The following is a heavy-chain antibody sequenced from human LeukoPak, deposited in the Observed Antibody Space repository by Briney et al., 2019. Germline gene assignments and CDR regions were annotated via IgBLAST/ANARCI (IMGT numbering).Heavy chain of an antibody. CDR1: GFTFSTYD. V-gene: IGHV3-48*01. CDR3: AKERGK. J-gene: IGHJ4*02. CDR2: ISNSGSTI. Sequence: PGGSLRLSCAASGFTFSTYDMNWVRQAPGKGLEWVSYISNSGSTIYYVDSVKGRFTISRDNAKNSLYLQMNSLRAEDTAVYYCAKERGKWGQGTLVTVSS.